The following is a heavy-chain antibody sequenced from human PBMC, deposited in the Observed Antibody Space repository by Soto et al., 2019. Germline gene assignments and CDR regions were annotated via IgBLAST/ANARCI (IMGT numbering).Heavy chain of an antibody. J-gene: IGHJ6*02. D-gene: IGHD1-7*01. CDR1: GGSLSGYF. CDR2: INHSGGT. V-gene: IGHV4-34*01. Sequence: PSETLSLTCGVYGGSLSGYFWSWVRQPPGKGLEWIGEINHSGGTNYNPSLKSRVTISVDTSRNQFSLKLSSVTAADTAVFYCARNYPVTRRYGPTQGGMDVWGQGTTVTVSS. CDR3: ARNYPVTRRYGPTQGGMDV.